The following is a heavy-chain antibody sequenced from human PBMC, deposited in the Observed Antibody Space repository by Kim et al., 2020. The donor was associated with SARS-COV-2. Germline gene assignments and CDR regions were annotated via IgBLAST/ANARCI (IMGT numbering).Heavy chain of an antibody. D-gene: IGHD3-3*01. CDR3: ARLQWRRITRFGVGEKGNWFDP. Sequence: SETLSLTCTVSGGSISSSSYYWGWIRQPPGKGLEWIGCIYYSGSTYYNPSLKSRITISVDTSKNQFSLKLSSVTAADTAVYCCARLQWRRITRFGVGEKGNWFDPWGQGTLVTVSS. CDR1: GGSISSSSYY. V-gene: IGHV4-39*01. CDR2: IYYSGST. J-gene: IGHJ5*02.